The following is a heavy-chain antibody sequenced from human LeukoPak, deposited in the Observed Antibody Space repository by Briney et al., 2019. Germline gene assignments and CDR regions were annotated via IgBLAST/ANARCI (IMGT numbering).Heavy chain of an antibody. CDR3: AKGGRCSSTSCTNLDY. V-gene: IGHV3-30*02. CDR1: GFTFSSYG. D-gene: IGHD2-2*01. J-gene: IGHJ4*02. CDR2: IRYDGSNK. Sequence: GGSLRLSCAASGFTFSSYGMHWVRQAPGKGPEWVAFIRYDGSNKYYADSVKGRFTISRDNSKNTLYLQMNSLRAEDTAVYYCAKGGRCSSTSCTNLDYWGQGTLVTVSS.